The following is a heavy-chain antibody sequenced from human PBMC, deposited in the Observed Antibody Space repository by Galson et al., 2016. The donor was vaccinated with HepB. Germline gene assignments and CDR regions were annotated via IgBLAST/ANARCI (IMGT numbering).Heavy chain of an antibody. CDR2: VYSSGDT. Sequence: SETLSLTCTVSNGSMSDYYWSWIRQPPGKRLEWIGYVYSSGDTNYNPSLQSRVTISIDKSNNQFSLRLASVTAADTAVYYCARFPVRRFSYWGQGTLVTVSS. CDR1: NGSMSDYY. J-gene: IGHJ4*02. D-gene: IGHD3-10*01. V-gene: IGHV4-59*01. CDR3: ARFPVRRFSY.